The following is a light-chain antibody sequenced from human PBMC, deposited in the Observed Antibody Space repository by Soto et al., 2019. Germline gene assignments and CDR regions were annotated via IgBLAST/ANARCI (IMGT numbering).Light chain of an antibody. CDR1: QGVSSY. CDR2: DAS. V-gene: IGKV3-11*01. Sequence: EIVLTQSPATLSLSPGERATLSCRASQGVSSYLAWYQQKPGQAPRLLIYDASNRATGIPARFSGSGSGTDFTLTISSLEPEDFVVYYCQQRSNWPLTFGGGTKVDIK. J-gene: IGKJ4*01. CDR3: QQRSNWPLT.